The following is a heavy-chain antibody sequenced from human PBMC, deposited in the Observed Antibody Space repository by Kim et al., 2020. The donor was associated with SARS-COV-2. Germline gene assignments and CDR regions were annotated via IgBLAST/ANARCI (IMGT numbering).Heavy chain of an antibody. D-gene: IGHD6-19*01. CDR1: GDSVSNNSAT. V-gene: IGHV6-1*01. CDR3: ARGGGYHSGWAFDY. Sequence: SQTLSLTCAISGDSVSNNSATWNLIRQSASSGLEWLGRTFYRSEWYSEFAPSVKSRITINADTSKNQLSLQLNSVTPEDTAIYYCARGGGYHSGWAFDYWGQGTLVSVSS. J-gene: IGHJ4*01. CDR2: TFYRSEWYS.